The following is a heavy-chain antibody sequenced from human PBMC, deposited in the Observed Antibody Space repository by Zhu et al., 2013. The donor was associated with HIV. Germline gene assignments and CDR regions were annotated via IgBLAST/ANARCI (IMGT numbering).Heavy chain of an antibody. CDR3: AREVFISKFFYEWLFRRLGMDV. CDR2: ISAYNGNT. V-gene: IGHV1-18*01. CDR1: GYTFTSYG. J-gene: IGHJ6*02. D-gene: IGHD3-3*01. Sequence: QVQLVQSGAEVKKPGASVKVSCKASGYTFTSYGISWVRQAPGQGLEWMGWISAYNGNTNYAQKLQGRVTMTTDTSTSTAYMELRSLRSDDTAVYYCAREVFISKFFYEWLFRRLGMDVWGQGTTVTVSS.